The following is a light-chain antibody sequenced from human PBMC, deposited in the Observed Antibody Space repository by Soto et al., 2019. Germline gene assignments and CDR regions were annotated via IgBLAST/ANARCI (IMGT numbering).Light chain of an antibody. V-gene: IGKV1-5*03. CDR3: QHWNGDSGA. Sequence: DIHMTQSPSTLSASVGDRVTITCRASQSISIWLAWYQQKPGKAPNLLIYKTSSLETGVPSRFSGSGSGTEFTLAISSLEPDDFATYYGQHWNGDSGAFGQGAKVAVK. CDR1: QSISIW. J-gene: IGKJ1*01. CDR2: KTS.